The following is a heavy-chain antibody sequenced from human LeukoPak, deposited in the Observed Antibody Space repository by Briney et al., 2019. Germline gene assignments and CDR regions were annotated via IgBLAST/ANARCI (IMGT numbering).Heavy chain of an antibody. CDR1: GFTFSSYW. V-gene: IGHV3-30-3*01. J-gene: IGHJ4*02. Sequence: GGSLRLSCAASGFTFSSYWMHWVRQAPGKGLEWVAVISYDGSNKYYADSVKGRFTISRDNSKNTLYLQMNSLRAEDTAVYYCAYCSGGSCYYFDYWGQGTLVTVSS. CDR3: AYCSGGSCYYFDY. CDR2: ISYDGSNK. D-gene: IGHD2-15*01.